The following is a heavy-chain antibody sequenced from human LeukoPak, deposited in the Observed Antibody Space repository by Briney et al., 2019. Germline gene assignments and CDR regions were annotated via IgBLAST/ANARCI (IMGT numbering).Heavy chain of an antibody. Sequence: PGRSLRLSCAASGFTFSSYGMHWVRQAPGKGLEWVAVIWCDGSNKYYADSVKGRFTISRDNSKNTLYLQMNSLRAEDTAVYYCARGLLRGGYRYYFDYWGQGTLVTVSS. D-gene: IGHD5-12*01. CDR1: GFTFSSYG. CDR2: IWCDGSNK. V-gene: IGHV3-33*01. CDR3: ARGLLRGGYRYYFDY. J-gene: IGHJ4*02.